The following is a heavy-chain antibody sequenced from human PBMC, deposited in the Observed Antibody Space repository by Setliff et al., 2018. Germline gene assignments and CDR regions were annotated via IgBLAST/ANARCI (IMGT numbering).Heavy chain of an antibody. CDR1: GYMFRSYG. D-gene: IGHD3-22*01. J-gene: IGHJ4*02. CDR3: ARINFYVSSGYYYAPDY. V-gene: IGHV1-18*01. Sequence: GASVKVSCKASGYMFRSYGINWMRQAPGQGPEWMGWISAYNDNTNSAEKFQDRITITTDTSTSTSYMELRSLRSDDTAVYYCARINFYVSSGYYYAPDYWGPGTLVTVSS. CDR2: ISAYNDNT.